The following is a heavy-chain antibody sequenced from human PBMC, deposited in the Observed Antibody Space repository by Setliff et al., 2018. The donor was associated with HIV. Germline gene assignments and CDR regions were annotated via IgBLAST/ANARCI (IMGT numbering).Heavy chain of an antibody. CDR3: ATSPRGTYYDILSGRPRGWFDP. CDR1: GYTFTVYY. CDR2: INTNSGDT. J-gene: IGHJ5*02. V-gene: IGHV1-2*02. Sequence: GASVKVSCKASGYTFTVYYMHWVRQAPGQGLEWMGWINTNSGDTKYAQKFQGRVTMTRDTSISTAYMDLSSLTSDDTAVYYCATSPRGTYYDILSGRPRGWFDPWGQGTLVTVSS. D-gene: IGHD3-9*01.